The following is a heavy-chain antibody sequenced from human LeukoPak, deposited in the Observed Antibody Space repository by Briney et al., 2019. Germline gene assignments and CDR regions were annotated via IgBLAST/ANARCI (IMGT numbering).Heavy chain of an antibody. D-gene: IGHD3-22*01. CDR3: ARDGYYYDSSAFDY. Sequence: GGSLRLSCATSGFTFSDHYLDWVRQAPGKGLEWVSYISSSSSTIYYADSVKGRFTISRDNSKNTLYLQMNSLRAEDTAVYYCARDGYYYDSSAFDYWGQGTLVTVSS. V-gene: IGHV3-48*01. CDR1: GFTFSDHY. J-gene: IGHJ4*02. CDR2: ISSSSSTI.